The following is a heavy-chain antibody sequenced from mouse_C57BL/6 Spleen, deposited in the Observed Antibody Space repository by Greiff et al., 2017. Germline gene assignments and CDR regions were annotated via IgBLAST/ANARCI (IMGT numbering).Heavy chain of an antibody. CDR3: ARSRYYGSSYWYYFDY. Sequence: VQLQQPGAELVKPGASVKMSCKASGYTFTSYWITWVKQRPGQGLEWIGDIYPGSGSTNYNEKFKSKATLTVDTSSSTAYMQLSSLTSEDSAVYYCARSRYYGSSYWYYFDYWGQGTTLTVS. J-gene: IGHJ2*01. D-gene: IGHD1-1*01. V-gene: IGHV1-55*01. CDR1: GYTFTSYW. CDR2: IYPGSGST.